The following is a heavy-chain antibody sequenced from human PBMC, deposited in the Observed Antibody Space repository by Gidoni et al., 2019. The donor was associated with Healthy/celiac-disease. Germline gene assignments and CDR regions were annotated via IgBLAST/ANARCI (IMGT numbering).Heavy chain of an antibody. CDR3: ARVIVSCTSCYENWFDP. Sequence: QVQLVQSGAEVKKPGASVKVSCKASGYTFTGYYMHWVRQAPGPGLEWMGWINPNSGGTNYAQKFQGRVTMTRDTSISTAYMELSRLRSDDTAVYYCARVIVSCTSCYENWFDPWGQGTLVTVSS. CDR2: INPNSGGT. CDR1: GYTFTGYY. D-gene: IGHD2-2*01. V-gene: IGHV1-2*02. J-gene: IGHJ5*02.